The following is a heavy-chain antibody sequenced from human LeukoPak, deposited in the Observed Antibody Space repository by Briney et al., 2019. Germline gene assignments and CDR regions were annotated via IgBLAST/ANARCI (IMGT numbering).Heavy chain of an antibody. CDR1: GDSISSYY. CDR3: ARLLYYYDSSGYFRDPNWFDH. V-gene: IGHV4-4*07. J-gene: IGHJ5*02. Sequence: SETLSLTCTVSGDSISSYYWSWLRQPAGKGLEWLGRIYTSGSTNYNPSLKSRVTMSVDTSKNQFSLKLSSVTAADTAVYYCARLLYYYDSSGYFRDPNWFDHWGQGTLVTVSS. D-gene: IGHD3-22*01. CDR2: IYTSGST.